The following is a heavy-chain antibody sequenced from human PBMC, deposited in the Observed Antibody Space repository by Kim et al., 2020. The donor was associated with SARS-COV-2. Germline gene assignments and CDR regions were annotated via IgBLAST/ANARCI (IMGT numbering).Heavy chain of an antibody. CDR2: IWYNGRNK. CDR1: GFTFGNYG. D-gene: IGHD1-20*01. Sequence: GGSLRLSCAASGFTFGNYGMHWVRQAPGKGLEWVAVIWYNGRNKYYGDSVEGRFTIPRDNSRNTVYLQMSSLRVEDTAVYYCVKAPGAGITITDAGPFESWGQGTLVTVSS. V-gene: IGHV3-33*06. J-gene: IGHJ4*02. CDR3: VKAPGAGITITDAGPFES.